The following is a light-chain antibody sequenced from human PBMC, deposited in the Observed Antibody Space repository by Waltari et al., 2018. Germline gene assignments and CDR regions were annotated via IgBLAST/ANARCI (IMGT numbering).Light chain of an antibody. J-gene: IGLJ2*01. Sequence: SYVLTQPPSVSVAPGQTAKITCGGNNIGRKSVHWYQQKPGQAPVLVVYDDNDRPSGIPERFSGSNSGNTATLTISRVEAGDEADYYCQIWDTTTDSVVFGGGTKVTAL. CDR3: QIWDTTTDSVV. CDR1: NIGRKS. CDR2: DDN. V-gene: IGLV3-21*02.